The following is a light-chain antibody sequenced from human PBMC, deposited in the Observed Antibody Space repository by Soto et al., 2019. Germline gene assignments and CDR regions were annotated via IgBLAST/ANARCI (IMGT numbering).Light chain of an antibody. CDR2: AAS. V-gene: IGKV1-39*01. CDR1: QSISSY. J-gene: IGKJ5*01. CDR3: QQSDSTPIT. Sequence: DIQLTQSPSSLSASVGDRVSISCRARQSISSYLDWYQQKPGKAPKLLIYAASSLQSGVPSRFSGSGSGTDFTLTISSLQPEDFATYYCQQSDSTPITFGQGTRLEI.